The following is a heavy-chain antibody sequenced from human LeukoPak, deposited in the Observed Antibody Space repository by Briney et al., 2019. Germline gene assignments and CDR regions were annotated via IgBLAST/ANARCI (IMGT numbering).Heavy chain of an antibody. CDR2: ISFRSTYI. V-gene: IGHV3-21*01. CDR3: ARLYCSGGTCYFDY. Sequence: PGGSLRLSCGASGFTFSSYAMSWVRQAPGKGLEWVSSISFRSTYIYYADSVKGRFTISRDNAKKSLYLQMNSLRAEDTAVYYCARLYCSGGTCYFDYWGQGTLVTVSS. D-gene: IGHD2-15*01. J-gene: IGHJ4*02. CDR1: GFTFSSYA.